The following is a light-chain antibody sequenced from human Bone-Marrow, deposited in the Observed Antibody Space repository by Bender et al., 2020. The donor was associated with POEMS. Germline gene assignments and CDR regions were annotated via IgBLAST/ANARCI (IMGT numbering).Light chain of an antibody. CDR2: QDN. J-gene: IGLJ2*01. CDR3: QVWDKSAAV. Sequence: SYELIQAPSVSVSPGQTARITCSGRDLVFKYACWYSQRPGQPPVLVIYQDNKRPSGIPERFSGSSSGNTATLTIRGAQPMDEADYFCQVWDKSAAVFGGGTRLIVL. V-gene: IGLV3-1*01. CDR1: DLVFKY.